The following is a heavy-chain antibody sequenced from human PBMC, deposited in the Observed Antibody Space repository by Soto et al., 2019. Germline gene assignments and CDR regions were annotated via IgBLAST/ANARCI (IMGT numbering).Heavy chain of an antibody. J-gene: IGHJ6*02. CDR2: IYYSGTT. Sequence: SETLSLTCTVSGDSITSNSYFWAWIRQPPGKGLEWIGSIYYSGTTYYNPSLKSRVTISVDRSKNQFSLKLSSVTAADTAVYYCATWLYGSGSYYPDYYYGMDVWGQGTTVTVSS. CDR3: ATWLYGSGSYYPDYYYGMDV. D-gene: IGHD3-10*01. V-gene: IGHV4-39*01. CDR1: GDSITSNSYF.